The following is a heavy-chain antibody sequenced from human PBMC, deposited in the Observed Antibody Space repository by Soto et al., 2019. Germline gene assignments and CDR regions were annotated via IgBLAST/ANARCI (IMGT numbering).Heavy chain of an antibody. D-gene: IGHD3-22*01. CDR3: ARGRSFSYDSTPPPRFDP. J-gene: IGHJ5*02. V-gene: IGHV3-13*01. CDR1: GFIFSTFD. CDR2: IGTLSDA. Sequence: GGSLRLSCAASGFIFSTFDIHWVRQAPGKGLEWVSGIGTLSDAVYAASVQGRFTISRQNDKNSVYLQMNSLRAGDTAVYYCARGRSFSYDSTPPPRFDPRGQGTLVTVSS.